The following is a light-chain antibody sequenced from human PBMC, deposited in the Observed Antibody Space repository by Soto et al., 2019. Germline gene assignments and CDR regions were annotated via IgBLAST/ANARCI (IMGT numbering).Light chain of an antibody. J-gene: IGKJ1*01. CDR1: QSVSSSY. V-gene: IGKV3-20*01. Sequence: EIVLTQSPGTLSLSPGERATLSCRASQSVSSSYLAWYQQKPGQAPRLLIYGASSRATGIPERFSGSGSETDFTLTISRLEPEDFAVYYCQQYSRSPVTFGQGTKVEIK. CDR2: GAS. CDR3: QQYSRSPVT.